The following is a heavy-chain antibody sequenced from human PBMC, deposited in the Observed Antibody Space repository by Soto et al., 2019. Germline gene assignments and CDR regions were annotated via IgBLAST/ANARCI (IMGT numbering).Heavy chain of an antibody. V-gene: IGHV3-64D*06. J-gene: IGHJ6*02. CDR2: ISDAGGST. D-gene: IGHD3-16*01. CDR3: VKGSRGEYWYSYNGVQV. Sequence: VGSLRLSCSSSVFSFNKFAMHCVRHSPGTWLEYVSGISDAGGSTFHADSVKGRFSISRDNSKDTVFLQMSSLRVEDTAVYYCVKGSRGEYWYSYNGVQVWGQGTTVSVS. CDR1: VFSFNKFA.